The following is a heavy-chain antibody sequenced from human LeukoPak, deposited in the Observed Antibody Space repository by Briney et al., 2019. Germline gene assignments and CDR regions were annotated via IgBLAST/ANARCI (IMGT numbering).Heavy chain of an antibody. Sequence: PSETLSLTCSVSGGSMSTYYWSWIRQPPGKGLEWIGYIYYSGSTNYNPSLKSRVTMSVDTSKNQFSLKLSSVTAADTAVYYCATTGREYSSGWFDYWGQGTLVTVSS. V-gene: IGHV4-59*01. J-gene: IGHJ4*02. D-gene: IGHD6-19*01. CDR1: GGSMSTYY. CDR3: ATTGREYSSGWFDY. CDR2: IYYSGST.